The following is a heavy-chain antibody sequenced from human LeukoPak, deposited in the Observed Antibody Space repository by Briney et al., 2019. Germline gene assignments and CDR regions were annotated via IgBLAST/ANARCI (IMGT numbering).Heavy chain of an antibody. J-gene: IGHJ6*02. CDR2: INPSGGST. CDR1: GYTFTSYY. CDR3: ARGTDIVLVPAAPDV. D-gene: IGHD2-2*01. Sequence: ASVKVSCKASGYTFTSYYMHWVRQAPGQGLEWMGIINPSGGSTGYAQKFQGRATMTRDTSTSTVYMELSSLRSEDTAVYYCARGTDIVLVPAAPDVWGQGTPVTVSS. V-gene: IGHV1-46*01.